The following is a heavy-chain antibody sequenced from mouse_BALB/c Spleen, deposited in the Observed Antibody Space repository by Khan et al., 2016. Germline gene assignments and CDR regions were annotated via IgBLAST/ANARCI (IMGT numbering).Heavy chain of an antibody. CDR3: AEDYYGSNWFAY. Sequence: QIQLVQSGPELKKPGETVKISCKASGYTFTNYGMNWVKQAPGKGLKWMGWINTNTGEPTYAEEFKGRLAFSLETSARTAYLQINNLKNEDTDTYFCAEDYYGSNWFAYWGQGTLVTVSA. CDR1: GYTFTNYG. CDR2: INTNTGEP. V-gene: IGHV9-3*02. J-gene: IGHJ3*01. D-gene: IGHD1-1*01.